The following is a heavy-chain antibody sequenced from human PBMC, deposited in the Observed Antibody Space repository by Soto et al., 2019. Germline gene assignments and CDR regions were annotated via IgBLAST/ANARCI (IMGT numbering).Heavy chain of an antibody. CDR2: IYYSGST. V-gene: IGHV4-30-4*01. D-gene: IGHD3-3*01. Sequence: QVQLQESGPGLVKPSQTLSLTCTVSGGSISSGDYYWSWIRQPPGKGLEWIGYIYYSGSTYYNPSLKSRVTISVDTSKNQFSLKLSSVTAADTAVYYCARDSFWSGYLRMDNYYGMDVWGQGTTVTVSS. CDR3: ARDSFWSGYLRMDNYYGMDV. CDR1: GGSISSGDYY. J-gene: IGHJ6*02.